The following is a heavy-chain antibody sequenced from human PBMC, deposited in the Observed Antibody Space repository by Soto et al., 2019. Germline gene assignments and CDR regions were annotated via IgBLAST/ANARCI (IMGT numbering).Heavy chain of an antibody. J-gene: IGHJ6*02. Sequence: QVQQVESGGGVVQPGRSLRLSCAASGFTFSSYAMHWVRQAPGKGLEWVAVIWYDGSNKYYADSVKGRFTISRDNSKNTLYLQMNSLRAEDTAVYYCARDLQSLPYYDSDTYGMDVWGQGTTVTVSS. D-gene: IGHD3-22*01. V-gene: IGHV3-33*01. CDR1: GFTFSSYA. CDR3: ARDLQSLPYYDSDTYGMDV. CDR2: IWYDGSNK.